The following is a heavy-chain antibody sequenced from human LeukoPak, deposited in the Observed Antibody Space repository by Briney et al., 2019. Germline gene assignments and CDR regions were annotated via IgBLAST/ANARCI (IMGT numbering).Heavy chain of an antibody. V-gene: IGHV1-2*02. CDR2: INPNSGGT. CDR3: ARADQWLRDAFDI. Sequence: WASVEVSCKASGYTFTGYYMHWVRQAPGQGLEWMGWINPNSGGTKYAQKFQGRVTMTRDTAISTAYMELSRLRSDDTAVYYCARADQWLRDAFDIWGQGTMVTVSS. D-gene: IGHD5-12*01. J-gene: IGHJ3*02. CDR1: GYTFTGYY.